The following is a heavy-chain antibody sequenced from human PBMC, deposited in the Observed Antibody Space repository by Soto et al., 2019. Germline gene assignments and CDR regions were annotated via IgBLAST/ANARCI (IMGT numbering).Heavy chain of an antibody. Sequence: QVQLVESGGGVVQPGRSLRLSCAASGFTFSSYGMHWVRQAPGKGLEWVAVISYDGSNKYYADSVKGRFTISRDNSKNTLHLQMNSLRAEDTAVYYCAKVLFGSGSYAPGYWGQGTLVTVSS. J-gene: IGHJ4*02. CDR2: ISYDGSNK. D-gene: IGHD3-10*01. V-gene: IGHV3-30*18. CDR3: AKVLFGSGSYAPGY. CDR1: GFTFSSYG.